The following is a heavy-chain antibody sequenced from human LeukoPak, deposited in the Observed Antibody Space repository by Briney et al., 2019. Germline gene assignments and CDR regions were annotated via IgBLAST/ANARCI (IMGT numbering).Heavy chain of an antibody. J-gene: IGHJ6*03. CDR1: GFTFSSYA. CDR3: AKDPNMITIFGVVIPNYYMDV. CDR2: ISGSGGST. V-gene: IGHV3-23*01. D-gene: IGHD3-3*01. Sequence: PGGSLRLSCAASGFTFSSYAMSWVRQAPGKGLEWVSAISGSGGSTYYADSVKGRFTISRDNSKNTLYLQMNSLRAEDTAVYYCAKDPNMITIFGVVIPNYYMDVWGKGTTVTVSS.